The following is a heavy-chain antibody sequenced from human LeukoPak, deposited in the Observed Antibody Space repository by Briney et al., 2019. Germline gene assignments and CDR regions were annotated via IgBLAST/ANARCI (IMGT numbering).Heavy chain of an antibody. D-gene: IGHD6-19*01. CDR2: IIPILGIA. CDR1: GGTFSSYA. Sequence: GASVKVSCKASGGTFSSYAISWVRQAPGQGLEWMGRIIPILGIANYAQKFQGRVTITADKSTSTAYMELSSLRSEDTAVYYCSRTLYSSGWFPHYYYYYGMDVWVQGTTVSVSS. CDR3: SRTLYSSGWFPHYYYYYGMDV. J-gene: IGHJ6*02. V-gene: IGHV1-69*04.